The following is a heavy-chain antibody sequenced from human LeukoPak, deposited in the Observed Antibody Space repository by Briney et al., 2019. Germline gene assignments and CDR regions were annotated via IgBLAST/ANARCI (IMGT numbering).Heavy chain of an antibody. J-gene: IGHJ4*02. CDR2: IKNDGSST. Sequence: GGSLRLSCAASGLIFSNYWMHWVRQAPGKGLVWVSRIKNDGSSTIYADSVRGRFTISRDNAKKTAVLQMNSLSAEDTAVYYCATGGAQHYDYWGQGTVVTVSS. D-gene: IGHD3-16*01. V-gene: IGHV3-74*01. CDR1: GLIFSNYW. CDR3: ATGGAQHYDY.